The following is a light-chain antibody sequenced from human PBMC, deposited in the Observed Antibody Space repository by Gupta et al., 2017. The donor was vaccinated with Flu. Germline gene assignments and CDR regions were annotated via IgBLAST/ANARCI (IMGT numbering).Light chain of an antibody. CDR2: EVN. CDR3: CSVAPGSVFV. CDR1: SSDVGTFNL. V-gene: IGLV2-23*02. Sequence: QSALAQPASVSGSPGQSITISCTGTSSDVGTFNLVSWYQQYPGKAPRVIIHEVNARPSGVAVRFSGSKSANTASLTISGLQAEDEADYYCCSVAPGSVFVFGTGTKVTVL. J-gene: IGLJ1*01.